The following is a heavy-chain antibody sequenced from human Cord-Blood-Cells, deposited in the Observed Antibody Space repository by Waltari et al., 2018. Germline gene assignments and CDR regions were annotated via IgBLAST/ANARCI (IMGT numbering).Heavy chain of an antibody. CDR2: IKSKTDGGTT. CDR1: GFTFSNAW. V-gene: IGHV3-15*01. CDR3: TTDRYSSGYFDC. Sequence: EVQLVESGGGLVKPGGSLRLSCAASGFTFSNAWMRWVRQDTGKGLEWVGRIKSKTDGGTTDYAAPVKGRFTISRDESKNTLYLQMNSLKAEDTAVYYCTTDRYSSGYFDCWGQGTLVTVSS. D-gene: IGHD6-19*01. J-gene: IGHJ4*02.